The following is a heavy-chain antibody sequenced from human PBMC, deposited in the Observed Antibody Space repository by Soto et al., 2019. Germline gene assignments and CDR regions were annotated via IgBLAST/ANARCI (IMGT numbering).Heavy chain of an antibody. CDR3: ARGNLWSGYPYYFDY. J-gene: IGHJ4*01. V-gene: IGHV4-59*01. CDR1: GGSISSYY. Sequence: SETLSLTCTVSGGSISSYYWSWIRQPPGKGLEWIGYIYYSGSTNYNPSLKSRVTISVDTSKNQFSLKLSSLTSEDTAVYYCARGNLWSGYPYYFDYWGHGTLVTVSS. D-gene: IGHD3-3*01. CDR2: IYYSGST.